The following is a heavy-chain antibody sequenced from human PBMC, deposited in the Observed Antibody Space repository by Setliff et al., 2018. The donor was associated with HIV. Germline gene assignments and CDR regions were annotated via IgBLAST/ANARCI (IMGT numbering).Heavy chain of an antibody. CDR2: INHSGST. D-gene: IGHD2-15*01. J-gene: IGHJ4*02. CDR3: ARHSFPFGGKGVDY. V-gene: IGHV4-34*01. CDR1: DGSFSDSD. Sequence: PSETLSLTCSVDDGSFSDSDWNWIRQPPGEGLEWIGEINHSGSTNYNPSLKSRVTISVDTSKNQVSLKLSSVTAADTAVYYCARHSFPFGGKGVDYWGQGTLVTVS.